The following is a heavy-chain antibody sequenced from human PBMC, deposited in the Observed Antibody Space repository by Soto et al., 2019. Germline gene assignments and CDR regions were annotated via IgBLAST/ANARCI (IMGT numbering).Heavy chain of an antibody. CDR3: ASKVSSPTSYFDY. J-gene: IGHJ4*02. Sequence: QGQLVQSGAEVKKPGASVKVSCKAAGYTFTSYYMHWVRQAPGQGLEWMGIINPSGGSTSYAQKFQGRVTMTRDTSTRTVYMELSGLRSEGTAVYYFASKVSSPTSYFDYWGQGTLVTVSS. CDR2: INPSGGST. V-gene: IGHV1-46*01. CDR1: GYTFTSYY.